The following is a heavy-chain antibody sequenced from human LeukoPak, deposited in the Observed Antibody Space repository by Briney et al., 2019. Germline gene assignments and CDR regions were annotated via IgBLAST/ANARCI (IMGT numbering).Heavy chain of an antibody. D-gene: IGHD5-18*01. Sequence: GGSLRLSCAASGFSFSGYWMSWVRQAPGKGLEWVSAISGSGGSTYYADSVKGRFTISRDNSKNTLYLQMNSLRAEDTAVYYCAKDGGYSYGYPVDYWGQGTLVTVSS. V-gene: IGHV3-23*01. CDR1: GFSFSGYW. CDR3: AKDGGYSYGYPVDY. J-gene: IGHJ4*02. CDR2: ISGSGGST.